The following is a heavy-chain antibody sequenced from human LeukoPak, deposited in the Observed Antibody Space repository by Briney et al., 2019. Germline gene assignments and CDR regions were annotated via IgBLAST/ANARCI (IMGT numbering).Heavy chain of an antibody. Sequence: GGSLRLSCAASGYSFSRHGMHWVRQAPGKGLEWVAAIWYDGSQKYYADSVKGRFTISRDNLENTGDLQMNSLRAEDTAVYYCARQGLYDSSDFWTFQHWGQGTLVTVSS. CDR1: GYSFSRHG. CDR2: IWYDGSQK. D-gene: IGHD3/OR15-3a*01. J-gene: IGHJ1*01. V-gene: IGHV3-33*01. CDR3: ARQGLYDSSDFWTFQH.